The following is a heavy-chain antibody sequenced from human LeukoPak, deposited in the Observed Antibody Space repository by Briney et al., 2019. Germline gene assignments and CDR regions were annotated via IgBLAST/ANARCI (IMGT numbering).Heavy chain of an antibody. CDR3: ARGRTPYGVGY. D-gene: IGHD2-8*01. Sequence: PSETLSLTCTVYGGSFSGYYWSWIRQPPGKGLEWIGEINHSGSTNYNPSLKSRVTISVDTSKNQFSLKLSSVTAADTAVYYCARGRTPYGVGYWGQGTLVTVSS. V-gene: IGHV4-34*01. CDR2: INHSGST. CDR1: GGSFSGYY. J-gene: IGHJ4*02.